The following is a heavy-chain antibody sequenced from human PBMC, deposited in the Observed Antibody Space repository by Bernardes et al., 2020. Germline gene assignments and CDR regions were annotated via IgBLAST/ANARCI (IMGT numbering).Heavy chain of an antibody. Sequence: ASVKVSCKASGYTFTGYYMHWVRQAPGQGLEWMGRINPNSGGTNYAQKFQGRVTMTRDTSISTAYMELSRLRSDDTTVCCCGREEGRNFDTWGQGTLVTVTT. CDR3: GREEGRNFDT. J-gene: IGHJ5*02. V-gene: IGHV1-2*06. CDR1: GYTFTGYY. CDR2: INPNSGGT.